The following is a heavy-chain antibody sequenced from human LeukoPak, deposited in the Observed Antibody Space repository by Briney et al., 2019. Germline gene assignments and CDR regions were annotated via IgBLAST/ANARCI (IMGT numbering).Heavy chain of an antibody. CDR1: GGSISSSTYY. CDR2: MYYSGST. Sequence: SETLSLTCTVSGGSISSSTYYWGWIRQPPEKGLEWIGSMYYSGSTYYNSSLKSRVTMFVDTSKNQFSLKLISVTAADTAVYYCARTNPSFDYWGQGTLVTVSS. CDR3: ARTNPSFDY. J-gene: IGHJ4*02. V-gene: IGHV4-39*01.